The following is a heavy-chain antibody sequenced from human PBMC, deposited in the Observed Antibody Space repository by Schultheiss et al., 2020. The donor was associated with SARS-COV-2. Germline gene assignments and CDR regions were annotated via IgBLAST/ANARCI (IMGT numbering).Heavy chain of an antibody. D-gene: IGHD5-12*01. CDR3: ARVAYPYHYMDV. CDR2: IYYSGST. CDR1: GGSFSGYY. V-gene: IGHV4-59*08. Sequence: SQTLSLTCAVYGGSFSGYYWSWIRQHPGKGLEWIGYIYYSGSTNYNPSLKSRVTISVDTSKNQFSLKLSSVTAADTAVYYCARVAYPYHYMDVWGKGTTVTVSS. J-gene: IGHJ6*03.